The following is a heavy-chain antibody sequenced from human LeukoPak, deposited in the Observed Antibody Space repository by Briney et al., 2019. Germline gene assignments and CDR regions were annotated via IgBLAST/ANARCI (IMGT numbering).Heavy chain of an antibody. D-gene: IGHD2-15*01. CDR3: ARRVQYCSGGSCYALDY. CDR2: INAGNGNT. Sequence: ASVKVSCKASGYTFTSYAMHWVRQAPGQRLEWMGWINAGNGNTKYSQKFQGRVTITRDTSASTAYTELSSLRSEDTAGYYCARRVQYCSGGSCYALDYWGQGTLVTVSS. J-gene: IGHJ4*02. CDR1: GYTFTSYA. V-gene: IGHV1-3*01.